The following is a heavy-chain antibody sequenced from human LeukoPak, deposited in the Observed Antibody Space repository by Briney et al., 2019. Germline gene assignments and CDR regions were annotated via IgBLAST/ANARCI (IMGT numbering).Heavy chain of an antibody. CDR1: GYTFTSYY. Sequence: GASVKVSCKASGYTFTSYYLHWVRQAPGQGLEWMGIINPSGGSTSYAQKFQGRVTMTRDTSTGTVYMDLSSLRSEDTAVYYCARVGTVFVAFDIWGQGTMVTVSS. V-gene: IGHV1-46*01. D-gene: IGHD2-21*01. CDR2: INPSGGST. J-gene: IGHJ3*02. CDR3: ARVGTVFVAFDI.